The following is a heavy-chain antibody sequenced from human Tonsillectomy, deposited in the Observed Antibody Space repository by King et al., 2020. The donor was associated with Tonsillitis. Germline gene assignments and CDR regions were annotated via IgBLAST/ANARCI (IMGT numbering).Heavy chain of an antibody. CDR1: GFTFSNAW. D-gene: IGHD3-16*02. CDR2: IKSKTDGGTT. J-gene: IGHJ4*02. V-gene: IGHV3-15*01. CDR3: TTPTFGGVIVRDY. Sequence: VQLVESGGGLGKPGGSLRLSCAGSGFTFSNAWMSWVRQAPGKGLEWGGRIKSKTDGGTTDYAAPVKGRFTIARDDSKKTLYLQMNSLKTEDTAVYYCTTPTFGGVIVRDYWGQGTLVTVSS.